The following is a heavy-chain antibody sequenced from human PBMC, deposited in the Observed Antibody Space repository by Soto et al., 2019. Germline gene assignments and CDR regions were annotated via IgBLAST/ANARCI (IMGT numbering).Heavy chain of an antibody. D-gene: IGHD4-17*01. CDR1: GFTFSSYE. V-gene: IGHV3-48*03. J-gene: IGHJ2*01. CDR3: ARGDYGDYLRYFDL. Sequence: EVQLVESGGGLVQPGGSLRLSCAASGFTFSSYEMNWVRQAPGKGLEWVSYISSSGYTIYYADSVKGRFTISRDNAKNSLYLQMNSLRAEDTAIYYCARGDYGDYLRYFDLWGRGTLVTVSS. CDR2: ISSSGYTI.